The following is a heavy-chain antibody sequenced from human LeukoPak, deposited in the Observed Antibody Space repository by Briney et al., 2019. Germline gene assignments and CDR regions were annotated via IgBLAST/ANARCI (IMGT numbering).Heavy chain of an antibody. CDR2: INPSSGSA. D-gene: IGHD3-9*01. V-gene: IGHV1-2*02. CDR1: GYTFTDNY. J-gene: IGHJ4*02. CDR3: ARGSLRFDWKCPFDY. Sequence: ASVKVSCKASGYTFTDNYIHWVRQAPGQGLEWMGWINPSSGSAHFAQKSQGRVTMTRDTSISTAYMGLSRLRSDDTAVYYCARGSLRFDWKCPFDYWGQGTLVTVSS.